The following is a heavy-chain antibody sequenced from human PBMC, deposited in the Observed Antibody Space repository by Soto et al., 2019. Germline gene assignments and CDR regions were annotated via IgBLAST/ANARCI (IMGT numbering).Heavy chain of an antibody. Sequence: QVQLVQSGAEVKKPGSSVKVSCKASGGTFSSYTISWVRQAPGQGLEWMGGFIPILGIANYAQKFKGRVTITADKSTSTAYMELSSLRSEDTAVYYCARGGGIAAAGRADYGMDVWGQGTTVTVSS. CDR1: GGTFSSYT. V-gene: IGHV1-69*02. J-gene: IGHJ6*02. D-gene: IGHD6-13*01. CDR2: FIPILGIA. CDR3: ARGGGIAAAGRADYGMDV.